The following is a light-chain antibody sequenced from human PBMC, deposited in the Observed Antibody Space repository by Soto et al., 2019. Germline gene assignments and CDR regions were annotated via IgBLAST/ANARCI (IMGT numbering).Light chain of an antibody. J-gene: IGLJ2*01. Sequence: QSALTQPASVSGSPGQSITISCTGTSSDVGSYNLVSWYQQHPGKAPQLMIYEVSKRPPGVSNRFSGSKSGNTASLTISGLQAEDEADYYCCSYAGSRTLVFGGGTKVTVL. V-gene: IGLV2-23*02. CDR2: EVS. CDR1: SSDVGSYNL. CDR3: CSYAGSRTLV.